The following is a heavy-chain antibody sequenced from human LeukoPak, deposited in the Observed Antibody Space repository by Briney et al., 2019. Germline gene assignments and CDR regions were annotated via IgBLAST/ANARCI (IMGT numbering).Heavy chain of an antibody. D-gene: IGHD6-13*01. CDR1: GGSVSSGSYY. J-gene: IGHJ4*02. Sequence: SETLSLTCTVSGGSVSSGSYYWNWIRQPPGKGLEWIGYIYYSGSTNYNPSLKSRVTISVDTSKNQFSLKLSSVTAADTAVYYCATGAAGTVPFDYWGQGTLVTVSS. CDR3: ATGAAGTVPFDY. V-gene: IGHV4-61*01. CDR2: IYYSGST.